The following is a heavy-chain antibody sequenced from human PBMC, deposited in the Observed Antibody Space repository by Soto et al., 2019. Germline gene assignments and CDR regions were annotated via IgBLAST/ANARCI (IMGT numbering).Heavy chain of an antibody. J-gene: IGHJ4*02. CDR1: GFTFSSYA. CDR2: ISGSGGST. CDR3: AKHEYYDFWSGFDF. V-gene: IGHV3-23*01. D-gene: IGHD3-3*01. Sequence: GGSLRLSCAASGFTFSSYAMSWFRQAPGKGLEWVSAISGSGGSTYYADSVKGRFTISRDNAKDTLYLQMNSLRAEDTAVYYCAKHEYYDFWSGFDFRGQGSLVTVSS.